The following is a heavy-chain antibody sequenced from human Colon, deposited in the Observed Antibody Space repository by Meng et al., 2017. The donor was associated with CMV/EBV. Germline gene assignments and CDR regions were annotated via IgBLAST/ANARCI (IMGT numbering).Heavy chain of an antibody. CDR3: ARVRNYDFWSGHPNWFDP. V-gene: IGHV4-30-4*08. D-gene: IGHD3-3*01. J-gene: IGHJ5*02. Sequence: SSGDADGSWLRQSPGKRLEWIGYIYYRGTAIYNPSLKSRASISVDTSKNQLSLNLRSVTVADTAVYFCARVRNYDFWSGHPNWFDPWGQGTLVTVS. CDR1: SSGDAD. CDR2: IYYRGTA.